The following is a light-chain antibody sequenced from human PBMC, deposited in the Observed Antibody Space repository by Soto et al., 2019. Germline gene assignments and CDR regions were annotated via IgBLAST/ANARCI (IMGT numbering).Light chain of an antibody. CDR1: QSISSW. Sequence: DIQMTQSPSTLSASVGDRVTITCRASQSISSWLAWYQQKPGKAPKLLLYDASSSESGVPTRFSGSGSGTEFTLTISSLQPDNFATYYCQQYNSYWTFGQGTKVEIK. V-gene: IGKV1-5*01. CDR3: QQYNSYWT. CDR2: DAS. J-gene: IGKJ1*01.